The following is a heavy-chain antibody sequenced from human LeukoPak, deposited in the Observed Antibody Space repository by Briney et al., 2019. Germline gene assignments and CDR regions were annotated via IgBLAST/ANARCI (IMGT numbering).Heavy chain of an antibody. CDR3: AKITVGARPRGNDAFNI. J-gene: IGHJ3*02. Sequence: SQTLSLTCAISGDSVSISSASCSWIRQSPWRGLEWLGRTYYRSKWYNDYAVSVKSRITINPDTSKNQFSLQLNSVTPEDSAVYYCAKITVGARPRGNDAFNIWGQGTMVTVSS. D-gene: IGHD1-26*01. CDR2: TYYRSKWYN. V-gene: IGHV6-1*01. CDR1: GDSVSISSAS.